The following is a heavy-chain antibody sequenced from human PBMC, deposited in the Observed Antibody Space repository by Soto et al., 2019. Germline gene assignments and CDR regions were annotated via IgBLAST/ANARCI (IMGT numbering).Heavy chain of an antibody. Sequence: QVQLVQSGGEVKKPGASVKVSCKASGYTFPNYGISWVRQAPGQGLEWMGWISPYRGNTNYAQKLQGRVTITADKSTSTAYMELSSLRSEDTAVYYCARENYGDYYFDYWGQGTLVTVSS. CDR1: GYTFPNYG. CDR2: ISPYRGNT. V-gene: IGHV1-18*01. D-gene: IGHD4-17*01. CDR3: ARENYGDYYFDY. J-gene: IGHJ4*02.